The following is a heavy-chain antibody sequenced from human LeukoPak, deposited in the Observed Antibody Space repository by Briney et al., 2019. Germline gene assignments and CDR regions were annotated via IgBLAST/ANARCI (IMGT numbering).Heavy chain of an antibody. J-gene: IGHJ4*02. V-gene: IGHV3-15*01. CDR1: KFAFNNAW. CDR3: TAVPHDSAV. CDR2: IKSKTDGGTT. D-gene: IGHD3-22*01. Sequence: GGSLRLSCAASKFAFNNAWMSWFRQAPGKGLEWVGHIKSKTDGGTTDYAAPVQGRFTISRDDSKGRLYLQMNSLKTEDTAVYYCTAVPHDSAVWGQGTLVTDSS.